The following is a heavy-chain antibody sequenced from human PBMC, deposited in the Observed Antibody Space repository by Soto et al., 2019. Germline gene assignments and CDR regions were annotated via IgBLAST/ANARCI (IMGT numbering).Heavy chain of an antibody. V-gene: IGHV4-31*03. D-gene: IGHD5-18*01. Sequence: QVQLQESGPGLVKPSQTLSLTCTVSGGSISSGGYYWSWIRQHPGNCLEWIGNIYYSGSTYYNPILKSRVTQSVHTSKSQLSLKLSSVTAADTAVYYCARSGYSYGRNPLRYWGQGTLNTVSS. CDR3: ARSGYSYGRNPLRY. CDR1: GGSISSGGYY. J-gene: IGHJ4*02. CDR2: IYYSGST.